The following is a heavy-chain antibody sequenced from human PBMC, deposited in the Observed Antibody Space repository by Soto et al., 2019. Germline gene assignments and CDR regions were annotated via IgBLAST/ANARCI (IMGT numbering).Heavy chain of an antibody. J-gene: IGHJ6*02. Sequence: TGGSLRLSCAASGFTFSSYGMHWVRQAPGKGLEWVAVISYDGSNKYYADSVKGRFTISRDNSKNTLYLQMNSLRAEDTAVYYCAKVQGAAAAHRHPDYYYSGMDVWGQGTTVTVSS. CDR3: AKVQGAAAAHRHPDYYYSGMDV. CDR2: ISYDGSNK. CDR1: GFTFSSYG. D-gene: IGHD6-13*01. V-gene: IGHV3-30*18.